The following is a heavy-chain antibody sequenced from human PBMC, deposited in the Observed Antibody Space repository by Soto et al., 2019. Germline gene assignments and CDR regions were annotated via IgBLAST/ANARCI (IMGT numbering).Heavy chain of an antibody. CDR2: IYYSGST. D-gene: IGHD2-2*01. J-gene: IGHJ5*02. CDR3: ARDGPAGYCSSTSCYKYNWFDP. V-gene: IGHV4-30-4*01. Sequence: SETLSLTCTFSCGSIISGDYYWSWIRQPPGKGLEWIGYIYYSGSTYYNPSLKSRVTISVDTSKNQFSLKLSSVTAADTAVYYCARDGPAGYCSSTSCYKYNWFDPWGQGTLVTVSS. CDR1: CGSIISGDYY.